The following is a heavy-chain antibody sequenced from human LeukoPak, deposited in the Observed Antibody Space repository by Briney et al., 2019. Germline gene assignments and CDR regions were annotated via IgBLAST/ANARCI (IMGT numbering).Heavy chain of an antibody. CDR2: IWYDGSNK. Sequence: GRSPRLSCAASGFTFSSYGMHWVRQAPGKGLEWAAVIWYDGSNKYYADSVKGRFTISRDNSKNTLYLQMNSLRAEDTAVYYCARVYSPYYGMDVWGQGTTVTVSS. D-gene: IGHD6-13*01. V-gene: IGHV3-33*01. CDR1: GFTFSSYG. CDR3: ARVYSPYYGMDV. J-gene: IGHJ6*02.